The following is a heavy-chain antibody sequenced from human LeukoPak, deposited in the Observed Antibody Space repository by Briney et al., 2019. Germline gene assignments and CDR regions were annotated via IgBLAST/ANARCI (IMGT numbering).Heavy chain of an antibody. D-gene: IGHD1-20*01. J-gene: IGHJ4*02. CDR2: IYHIGST. CDR1: GYSISRGYY. V-gene: IGHV4-38-2*01. CDR3: ARAGWIITSGIDY. Sequence: SETLSLTCGVSGYSISRGYYWAWIRQPPGTGLEWIGTIYHIGSTYYNPSLESRVTISVDKSKNEFSLNLNSVTAADTAVYYCARAGWIITSGIDYWGQGALVTVSS.